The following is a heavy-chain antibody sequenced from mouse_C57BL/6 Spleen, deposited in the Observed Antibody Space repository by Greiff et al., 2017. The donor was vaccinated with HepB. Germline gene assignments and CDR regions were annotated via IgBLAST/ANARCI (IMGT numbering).Heavy chain of an antibody. V-gene: IGHV6-3*01. J-gene: IGHJ4*01. D-gene: IGHD1-1*01. CDR1: GFTFSNYW. CDR2: IRLKSDNYAT. CDR3: TGPYYYGSSPYAMDY. Sequence: EVKLQESGGGLVQPGGSMKLSCVASGFTFSNYWMNWVRQSPEKGLEWVAQIRLKSDNYATHYAESVKGRFTISRDDSKSSVYLQMNNLRAEDTGIYYCTGPYYYGSSPYAMDYWGQGTSVTVSS.